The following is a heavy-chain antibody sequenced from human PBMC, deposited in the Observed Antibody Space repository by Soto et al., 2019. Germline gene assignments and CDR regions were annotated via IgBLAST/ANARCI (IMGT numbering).Heavy chain of an antibody. Sequence: SVKVSCKASGGTYSSYAISWVRQAPGQGLEWMGGIIPIFGTANYAQKFQGRVTITADESTSTAYMELSSLRSEDTAVYYCASKVVAATTGRYYYYYGMDVWGQGTTVTVSS. CDR1: GGTYSSYA. V-gene: IGHV1-69*13. CDR3: ASKVVAATTGRYYYYYGMDV. J-gene: IGHJ6*02. CDR2: IIPIFGTA. D-gene: IGHD2-15*01.